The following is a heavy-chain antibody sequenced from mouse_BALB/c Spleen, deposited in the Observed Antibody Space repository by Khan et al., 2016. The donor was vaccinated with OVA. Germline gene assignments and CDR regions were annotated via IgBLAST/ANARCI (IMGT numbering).Heavy chain of an antibody. CDR1: GFSLTSYG. Sequence: QVQLQQSGPGLVVPSQSLSITCTVSGFSLTSYGVHWVRQPPGKGLEWLGIIWAGGGTDYNSALMSRLIISKDNSKSQVFLTMNSLQTDDTAMYYCARDTTATPYWGQGTLVTVSA. V-gene: IGHV2-9*02. D-gene: IGHD1-2*01. J-gene: IGHJ3*01. CDR3: ARDTTATPY. CDR2: IWAGGGT.